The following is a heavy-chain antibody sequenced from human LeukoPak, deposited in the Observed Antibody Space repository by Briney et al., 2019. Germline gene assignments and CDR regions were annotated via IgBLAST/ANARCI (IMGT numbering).Heavy chain of an antibody. CDR3: AGYGSGSYSIDFDY. CDR1: GGSFSGYY. Sequence: PSETLSLTCAVYGGSFSGYYSSWIRQPPGKGLEWIGEINHSGSTNYNPSLKSRVTITVDTSKNQFSLKLSSVTAADTAVYYCAGYGSGSYSIDFDYWGQGTLVTVSS. J-gene: IGHJ4*02. D-gene: IGHD3-10*01. CDR2: INHSGST. V-gene: IGHV4-34*01.